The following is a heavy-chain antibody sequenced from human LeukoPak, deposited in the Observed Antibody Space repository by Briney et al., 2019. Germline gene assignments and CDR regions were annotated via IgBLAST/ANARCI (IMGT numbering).Heavy chain of an antibody. J-gene: IGHJ4*02. CDR1: GYTFTSYA. CDR2: INTNTGNP. V-gene: IGHV7-4-1*02. CDR3: ARPKNIDGSYYANAFDI. D-gene: IGHD1-26*01. Sequence: ASVKVSCKASGYTFTSYAMNWVRQAPGQGLEWMGWINTNTGNPTYAQGFTGRFVFSLDTSVSTAYLQISSLKAEDTAVYYCARPKNIDGSYYANAFDIWGQGTLVTVSS.